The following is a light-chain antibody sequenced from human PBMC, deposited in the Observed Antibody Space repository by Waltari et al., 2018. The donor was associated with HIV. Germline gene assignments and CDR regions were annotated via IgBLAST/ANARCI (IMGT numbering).Light chain of an antibody. CDR1: QIIDYW. Sequence: DVQMTQSPSTLSASVGDRVSITCRASQIIDYWLAWYQQKPGQPPKLLIYKTSYLESGVPTRFSGSGSGADFTLTIDGLQPEDFATYYCQQYNSHSYTVGQGTKLDIK. CDR2: KTS. CDR3: QQYNSHSYT. J-gene: IGKJ2*01. V-gene: IGKV1-5*03.